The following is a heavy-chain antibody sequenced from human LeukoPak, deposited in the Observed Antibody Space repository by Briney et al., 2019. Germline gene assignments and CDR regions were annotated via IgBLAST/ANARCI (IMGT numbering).Heavy chain of an antibody. V-gene: IGHV4-4*07. CDR1: GGSISSYY. CDR3: ARDIYYEGSGYTFDY. J-gene: IGHJ4*02. CDR2: IYASGTT. Sequence: SETLSLTCTVSGGSISSYYWSWIRQPAGKGLEWIGRIYASGTTNYNPSLKSRVTMSVDTSKNQFSLNLSSVTAADTAMYYCARDIYYEGSGYTFDYWGQGTLVTVSS. D-gene: IGHD3-22*01.